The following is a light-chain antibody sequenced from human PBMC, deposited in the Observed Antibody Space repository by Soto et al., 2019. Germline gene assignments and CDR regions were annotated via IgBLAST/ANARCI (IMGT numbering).Light chain of an antibody. Sequence: QSALTQPASVSGSPGQSITISCTGTSSDVGTYNLVSWHQHHPGKAPKLIIYEGSKRPSGVSNRFSGSKSGNTASPTISGLQAEDEADYYCCSFAVGSTLVFGGGTKLTVL. J-gene: IGLJ2*01. CDR2: EGS. V-gene: IGLV2-23*01. CDR1: SSDVGTYNL. CDR3: CSFAVGSTLV.